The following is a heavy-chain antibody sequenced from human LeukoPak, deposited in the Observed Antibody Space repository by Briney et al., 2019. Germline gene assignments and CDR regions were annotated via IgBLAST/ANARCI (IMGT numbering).Heavy chain of an antibody. V-gene: IGHV1-69*05. D-gene: IGHD3-22*01. Sequence: SVKVSCKTSGGTFNNSAISWVRQAPGQGLEWLGGIMPLFGTAGYAQKFQGRVTITTDESTSTAYMELSSLRSEDTAVYYCARDQYDSSGYYYYWGQGTLVTVSS. CDR2: IMPLFGTA. CDR1: GGTFNNSA. J-gene: IGHJ4*02. CDR3: ARDQYDSSGYYYY.